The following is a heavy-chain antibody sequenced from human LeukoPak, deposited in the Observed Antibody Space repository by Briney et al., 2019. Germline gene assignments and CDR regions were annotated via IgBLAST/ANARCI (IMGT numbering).Heavy chain of an antibody. V-gene: IGHV4-59*01. CDR3: ARVLPRLGYCSGGSCYTVGLYYFDY. CDR1: GGSFSGYY. D-gene: IGHD2-15*01. CDR2: IYYSGST. J-gene: IGHJ4*02. Sequence: SETLSLTCAVYGGSFSGYYWGWIRQPPGKGLEWIGYIYYSGSTNYNPSLKSRVTISVDTSKNQFSLKLSSVTAADTAVYYCARVLPRLGYCSGGSCYTVGLYYFDYWGQGTLVTVSS.